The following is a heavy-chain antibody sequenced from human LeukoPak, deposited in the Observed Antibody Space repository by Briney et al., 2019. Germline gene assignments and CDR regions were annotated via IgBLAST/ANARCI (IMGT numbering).Heavy chain of an antibody. V-gene: IGHV3-7*01. Sequence: PGGSLRLSCAASGFTFSSYWMSWVRQAPGKGLEWVANIKPDGSATYYVDSVKGRFTISRDSTNNSLYLQMNSLRAEDTAVYYCARDSNIVSSSRDYWGQGTLVTVS. CDR2: IKPDGSAT. CDR1: GFTFSSYW. D-gene: IGHD5/OR15-5a*01. CDR3: ARDSNIVSSSRDY. J-gene: IGHJ4*02.